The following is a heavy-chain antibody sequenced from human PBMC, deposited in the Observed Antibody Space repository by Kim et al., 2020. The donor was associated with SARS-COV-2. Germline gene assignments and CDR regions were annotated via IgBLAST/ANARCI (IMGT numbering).Heavy chain of an antibody. D-gene: IGHD6-19*01. CDR3: SKAGSGWSSFDY. Sequence: YADSVTDRFSKSRDNSMNTPYLQMNSLRDEDTAVYYCSKAGSGWSSFDYWGQGTLVTVSS. J-gene: IGHJ4*02. V-gene: IGHV3-23*01.